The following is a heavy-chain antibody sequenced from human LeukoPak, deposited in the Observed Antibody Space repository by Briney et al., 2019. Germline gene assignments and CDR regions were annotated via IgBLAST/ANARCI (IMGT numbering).Heavy chain of an antibody. Sequence: GGSLRLSCAASGFTFSNALMSWVRQAPGKGLEWVGRIKSKTEGGTTDYAAPVTGRFTISRDDSKNTLYMQMNRLKTEDTAVYYCTTDTRCSSTSCYKVDYWGQGTLVTVSS. CDR2: IKSKTEGGTT. V-gene: IGHV3-15*01. J-gene: IGHJ4*02. CDR3: TTDTRCSSTSCYKVDY. D-gene: IGHD2-2*02. CDR1: GFTFSNAL.